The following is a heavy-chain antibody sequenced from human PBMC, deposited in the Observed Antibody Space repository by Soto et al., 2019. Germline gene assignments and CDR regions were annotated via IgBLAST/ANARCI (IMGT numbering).Heavy chain of an antibody. CDR1: GFTVSSNY. CDR3: ARGNEDYGDPLYFDY. J-gene: IGHJ4*02. D-gene: IGHD4-17*01. Sequence: GGSLRLSCAASGFTVSSNYMSWVRQAPGKGLEWVSVIYSGGSTYYADSVKGRFTISRDNSKNTLYLQMNSLRAEDTAVYYCARGNEDYGDPLYFDYWGQGTLVTVSS. V-gene: IGHV3-66*01. CDR2: IYSGGST.